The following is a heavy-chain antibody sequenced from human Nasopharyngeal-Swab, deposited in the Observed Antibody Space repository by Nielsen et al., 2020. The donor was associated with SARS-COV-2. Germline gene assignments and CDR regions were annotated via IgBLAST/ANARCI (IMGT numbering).Heavy chain of an antibody. CDR2: IYYSGST. J-gene: IGHJ4*02. D-gene: IGHD3-16*02. CDR3: ARHPYYDYVWGSYRWGFDY. V-gene: IGHV4-39*01. Sequence: AETLSLTCTVPGCSISSSSYYWGWIRQRPGKGREWLGSIYYSGSTYYNPSLKSRVTISVDTSKNQFSLKLSSVTAADTAVYYCARHPYYDYVWGSYRWGFDYWGQGTLVTVSS. CDR1: GCSISSSSYY.